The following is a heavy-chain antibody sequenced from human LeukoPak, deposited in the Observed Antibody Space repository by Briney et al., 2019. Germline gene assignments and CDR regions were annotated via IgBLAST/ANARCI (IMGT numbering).Heavy chain of an antibody. V-gene: IGHV4-4*02. Sequence: SGTLSLTCSVSGGSISSSNWWSWVRQPPGKGLEWIGEIYQSGSTNYNPTLKSRVTMSVDKSRNQFSLSLTSVIAADTAVYYCARGEQYGSGTVQFDYWGQGTLVTVSS. D-gene: IGHD3-10*01. CDR3: ARGEQYGSGTVQFDY. CDR1: GGSISSSNW. CDR2: IYQSGST. J-gene: IGHJ4*02.